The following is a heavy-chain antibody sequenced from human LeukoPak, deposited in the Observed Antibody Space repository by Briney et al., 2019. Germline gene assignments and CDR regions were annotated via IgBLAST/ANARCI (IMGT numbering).Heavy chain of an antibody. V-gene: IGHV3-48*01. D-gene: IGHD1-26*01. CDR2: ISGRSSTI. CDR3: ARDRLKSGSYYSDY. J-gene: IGHJ4*02. CDR1: AFTFSDYS. Sequence: GGSLRLSCAASAFTFSDYSMNWVRQAPGKGLEWVSYISGRSSTIYYADSVKGRFTISRDNAKSSMYLQMNSLRAGDTAVYYCARDRLKSGSYYSDYWGQGTLVTVSS.